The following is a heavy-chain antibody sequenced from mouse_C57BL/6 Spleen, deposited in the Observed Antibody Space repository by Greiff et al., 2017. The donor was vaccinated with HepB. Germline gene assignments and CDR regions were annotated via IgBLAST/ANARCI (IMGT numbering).Heavy chain of an antibody. J-gene: IGHJ1*03. D-gene: IGHD1-1*01. V-gene: IGHV5-16*01. CDR2: INYDGSST. Sequence: EVKLMESEGGLVQPGSSMKLSCTASGFTFSDYYMAWVRQVPEKGLEWVANINYDGSSTYYLDSLKSRFIISRDNAKNILYLQMSSLKSEDTATYYCARLYGSSYGYFDVWGTGTTVTVSS. CDR1: GFTFSDYY. CDR3: ARLYGSSYGYFDV.